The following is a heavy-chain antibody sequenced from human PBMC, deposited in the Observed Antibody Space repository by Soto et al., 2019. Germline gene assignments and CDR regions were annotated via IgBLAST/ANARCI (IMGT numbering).Heavy chain of an antibody. D-gene: IGHD3-10*01. Sequence: QVQLVESGGGVVQPGRSLRLSCGASGFTFSHYAMHWVRQAPGKGLEWVAVIWSDGTKKYYADSVKGRFTTSRDNSKNTLYLQMTLRRAEDTAVYFWARDNRHYFVSGSYPFDYWGKGSLVTVSS. CDR2: IWSDGTKK. J-gene: IGHJ4*02. CDR1: GFTFSHYA. CDR3: ARDNRHYFVSGSYPFDY. V-gene: IGHV3-33*08.